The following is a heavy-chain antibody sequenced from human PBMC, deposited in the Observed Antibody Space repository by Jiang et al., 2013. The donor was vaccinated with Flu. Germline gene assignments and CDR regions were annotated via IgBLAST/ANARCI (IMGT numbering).Heavy chain of an antibody. CDR3: ARAIITGYYYYGMDV. D-gene: IGHD3-10*01. CDR1: GYTFTSYY. CDR2: INPSGGST. Sequence: CKASGYTFTSYYMHWVRQAPGQGLEWMGIINPSGGSTSYAQKFQGRVTMTRDTSTSTVYMELSSLRSEDTAVYYCARAIITGYYYYGMDVWGQGTTVTVSS. J-gene: IGHJ6*02. V-gene: IGHV1-46*01.